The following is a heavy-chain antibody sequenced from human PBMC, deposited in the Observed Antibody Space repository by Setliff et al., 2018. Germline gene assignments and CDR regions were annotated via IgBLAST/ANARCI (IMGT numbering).Heavy chain of an antibody. CDR3: ALGGTQLGR. D-gene: IGHD1-1*01. Sequence: GASVKVSCKTSGYNFTAYYIHWVRQAPGQGLEWMGWISPTTGDTYFLQDFQGRVTMTRDASITTAYMELTTLRSDDTAIYYCALGGTQLGRWGQGTLVTVSS. V-gene: IGHV1-2*02. J-gene: IGHJ4*02. CDR2: ISPTTGDT. CDR1: GYNFTAYY.